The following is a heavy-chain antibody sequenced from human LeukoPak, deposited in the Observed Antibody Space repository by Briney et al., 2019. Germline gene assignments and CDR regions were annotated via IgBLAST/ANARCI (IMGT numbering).Heavy chain of an antibody. V-gene: IGHV3-33*01. Sequence: SCKASGFTFTSSAVHWVRQAPGKGLEWVAVIWYDGSNKYYADSVKGRFTISRDNSKNTLYLQMNSLRAEDTAVYYCASLPLNCGGDCYADYWGQGTLVTVSS. CDR2: IWYDGSNK. D-gene: IGHD2-21*02. CDR3: ASLPLNCGGDCYADY. J-gene: IGHJ4*02. CDR1: GFTFTSSA.